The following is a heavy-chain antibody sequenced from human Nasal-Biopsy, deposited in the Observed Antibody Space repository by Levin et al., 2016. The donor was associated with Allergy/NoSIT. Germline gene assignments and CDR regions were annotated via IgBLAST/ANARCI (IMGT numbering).Heavy chain of an antibody. D-gene: IGHD2-2*01. J-gene: IGHJ6*02. CDR3: AKDQVSGCSTTSCYLPYYFGMDV. CDR2: ISYGGSDK. CDR1: GFTFSGYG. V-gene: IGHV3-30*18. Sequence: GESLKISCAASGFTFSGYGMHWVRQAPGKGLEWVAVISYGGSDKYYADSVKGRFTISRDNSKNTLSLQMDSLRVDDTAVYYCAKDQVSGCSTTSCYLPYYFGMDVWGQGTTVTVPS.